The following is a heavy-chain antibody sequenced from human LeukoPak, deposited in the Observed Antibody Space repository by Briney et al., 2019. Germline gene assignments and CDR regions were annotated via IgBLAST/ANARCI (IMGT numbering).Heavy chain of an antibody. D-gene: IGHD4-17*01. CDR3: ARGGAADYGDYVFDY. J-gene: IGHJ4*02. Sequence: GGSLRLSCAASGFTFSSYSMNWVRQAPGKGLEWVANIKQDGSEKYYVDSVKGRFTISRDNAKNSLYLQMNSLRAEDTAVYYCARGGAADYGDYVFDYWGQGTLVTVSS. CDR2: IKQDGSEK. CDR1: GFTFSSYS. V-gene: IGHV3-7*03.